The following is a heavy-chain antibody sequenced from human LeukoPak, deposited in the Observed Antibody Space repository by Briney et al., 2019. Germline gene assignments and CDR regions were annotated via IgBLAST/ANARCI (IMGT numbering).Heavy chain of an antibody. CDR2: IYPGDSDT. D-gene: IGHD4-23*01. Sequence: GESLKISCKGSGYSFTSYWIGWVRQMPGKGLEWMGIIYPGDSDTRYSPSFQGQVTISANKSISTAYLQWSSLKASDTAMYYCARSSSGDDGKYYGMDIWGQGTTVTVSS. CDR1: GYSFTSYW. V-gene: IGHV5-51*01. J-gene: IGHJ6*02. CDR3: ARSSSGDDGKYYGMDI.